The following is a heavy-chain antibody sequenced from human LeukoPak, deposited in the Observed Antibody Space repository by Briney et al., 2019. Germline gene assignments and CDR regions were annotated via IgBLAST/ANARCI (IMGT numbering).Heavy chain of an antibody. CDR2: TYYRSKWYN. CDR1: GDSVSSNSAA. CDR3: ARLSGTTTWFDP. J-gene: IGHJ5*02. Sequence: SQTLSLTCAISGDSVSSNSAAWNWIRQSPSRGLEWLGRTYYRSKWYNDYAVSVKSRITINPDTSKNQFSLKLSSVTAADTAVYYCARLSGTTTWFDPWGQGTLVTVSS. V-gene: IGHV6-1*01. D-gene: IGHD1-1*01.